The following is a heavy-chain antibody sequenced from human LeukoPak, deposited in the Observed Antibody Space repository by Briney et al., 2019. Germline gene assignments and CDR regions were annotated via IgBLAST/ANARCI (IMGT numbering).Heavy chain of an antibody. J-gene: IGHJ4*02. CDR3: ARLLVYNSGGEAFDH. CDR1: GFTFSSYW. D-gene: IGHD1-20*01. V-gene: IGHV3-7*01. Sequence: GGSLRLACAASGFTFSSYWMSWVRQAPGKVLEWVANIKQDGSEKYYVDSVKGRFTISRDNAKNSLYLQMNSLRAEDTAVYYCARLLVYNSGGEAFDHWGQGTLVTVSS. CDR2: IKQDGSEK.